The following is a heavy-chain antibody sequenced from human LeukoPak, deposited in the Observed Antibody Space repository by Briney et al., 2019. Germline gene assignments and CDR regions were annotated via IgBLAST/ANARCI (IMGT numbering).Heavy chain of an antibody. D-gene: IGHD6-13*01. V-gene: IGHV1-24*01. CDR1: GCTLTELS. CDR2: FDPEDGET. J-gene: IGHJ3*02. CDR3: ATDSWQQLVPFLDI. Sequence: ASVKVSCKVSGCTLTELSMHWVRQAPGKGLEWMGGFDPEDGETIYAQKFQGRVTMTEDTSTDTAYMELSSLRSEDTAVYYCATDSWQQLVPFLDIWGQGTMVTVSS.